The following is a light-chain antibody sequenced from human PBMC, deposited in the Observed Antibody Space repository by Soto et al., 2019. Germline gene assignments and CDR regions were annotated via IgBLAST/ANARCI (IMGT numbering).Light chain of an antibody. CDR1: QSIGNW. J-gene: IGKJ3*01. Sequence: DIQMTQTRSILSASVGDRVILTCRASQSIGNWLAWYQQKPGKAPKLLIYKASSLESGVPTRFSGSGSGTDFTLTISSLQPEDFATYYCQQYNSYVFGPGTKVDIK. CDR3: QQYNSYV. V-gene: IGKV1-5*03. CDR2: KAS.